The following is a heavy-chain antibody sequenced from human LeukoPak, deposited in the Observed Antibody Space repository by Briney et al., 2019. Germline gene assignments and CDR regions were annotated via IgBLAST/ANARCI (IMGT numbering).Heavy chain of an antibody. CDR3: ARDKRYGDYYFDY. CDR2: IYHSGST. V-gene: IGHV4-59*01. CDR1: GGSIINYY. J-gene: IGHJ4*02. Sequence: SETLSLTCTVSGGSIINYYWSWIRQPPGKGLEWIGYIYHSGSTNYNPSLKGRVTISVDTSKNQFSLKLSSVTAADTAVYYCARDKRYGDYYFDYWGQGTLVTVSS. D-gene: IGHD4-17*01.